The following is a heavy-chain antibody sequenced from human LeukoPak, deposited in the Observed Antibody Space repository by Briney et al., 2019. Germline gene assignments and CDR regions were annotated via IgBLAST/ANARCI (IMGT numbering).Heavy chain of an antibody. D-gene: IGHD6-19*01. Sequence: GGSLRLSCAASGFPVSSNYMSWVRQAPGKGLEGVSVIYSGGGTYYADSVKGRFTFSRDNSKNTLYLQMNSLRAEDTAVYYCARWRRGGWSLDYWGQGTLVTVSS. CDR2: IYSGGGT. CDR3: ARWRRGGWSLDY. V-gene: IGHV3-53*01. J-gene: IGHJ4*02. CDR1: GFPVSSNY.